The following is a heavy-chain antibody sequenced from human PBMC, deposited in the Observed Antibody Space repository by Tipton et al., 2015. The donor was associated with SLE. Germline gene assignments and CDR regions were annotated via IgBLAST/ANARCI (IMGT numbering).Heavy chain of an antibody. CDR1: GGSISNYY. CDR3: ARGHSSSARYFDY. CDR2: IYTSGST. Sequence: TLSLTCTVSGGSISNYYWSWIRQPAGKGLEWIGRIYTSGSTNYNPSLKSRVTMSVDTSKNQFSLKLSSVTAADTAVYYCARGHSSSARYFDYWGQGTLVTVSS. J-gene: IGHJ4*02. D-gene: IGHD6-6*01. V-gene: IGHV4-4*07.